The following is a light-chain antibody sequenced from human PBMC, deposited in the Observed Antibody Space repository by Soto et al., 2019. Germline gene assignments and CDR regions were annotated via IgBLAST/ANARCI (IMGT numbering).Light chain of an antibody. CDR1: QSVTNY. V-gene: IGKV3-11*01. CDR3: QQRYNWPRT. CDR2: GAS. J-gene: IGKJ1*01. Sequence: DIVLTQSPATLSLSPGERATLSCRASQSVTNYLVWYQQKPGQAPRLLIHGASNRATGIPARFSGSGSGTDFTLTISSLEPEDFAVYDCQQRYNWPRTFGQGTQVEIK.